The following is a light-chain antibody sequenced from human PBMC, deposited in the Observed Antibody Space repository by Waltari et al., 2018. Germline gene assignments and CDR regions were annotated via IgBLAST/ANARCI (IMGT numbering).Light chain of an antibody. CDR3: QQYNTWPLMYT. J-gene: IGKJ2*01. CDR2: GAS. Sequence: EVVITTSPATLSVSPGDRSTMSCRVSQCVRSYLAWYQQKPRQAPRLRIYGASTRATGIPARFSGSGSGTEFTLTISSLMSEDFAVYYCQQYNTWPLMYTLGQGTKLELK. CDR1: QCVRSY. V-gene: IGKV3-15*01.